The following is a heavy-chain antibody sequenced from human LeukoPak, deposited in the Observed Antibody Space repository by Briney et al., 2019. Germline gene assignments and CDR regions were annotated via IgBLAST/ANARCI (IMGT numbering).Heavy chain of an antibody. CDR3: ARSPGGWYHDY. CDR2: IDSAADT. CDR1: GFTFSTHG. D-gene: IGHD6-19*01. Sequence: GGSLRLSCGASGFTFSTHGMTWVRQTPGKGLEWLSSIDSAADTYYADSVKGRFTISRDNSRNTLSLQMDNLRADDTALYYCARSPGGWYHDYWGQGTLVTVSS. J-gene: IGHJ4*02. V-gene: IGHV3-23*01.